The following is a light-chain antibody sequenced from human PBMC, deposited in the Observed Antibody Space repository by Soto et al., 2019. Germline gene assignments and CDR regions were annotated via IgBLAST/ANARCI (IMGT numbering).Light chain of an antibody. CDR3: QQYNLYLT. Sequence: DIQMTQSPSTLSASVGDRVTITCRASQSIRSWLAWYQQKPGKAPKLLIYKASSLESGVPSRFSGSGSGTEFTLPISSLQPDDFATYYCQQYNLYLTFGGGTKVEIK. CDR2: KAS. CDR1: QSIRSW. J-gene: IGKJ4*01. V-gene: IGKV1-5*03.